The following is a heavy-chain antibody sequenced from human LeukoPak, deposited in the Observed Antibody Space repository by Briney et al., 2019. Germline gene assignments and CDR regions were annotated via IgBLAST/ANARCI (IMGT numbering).Heavy chain of an antibody. CDR3: ATTFTWGSMDY. J-gene: IGHJ4*02. Sequence: ASVKVSCKVSGYTLTELSMHWVRRAPGKGLEWMGGFDPEDGETIYAQKFQGRVTMTEDTYTYTAYMELSSLRSEDTAVYYCATTFTWGSMDYWGQGTLVTVSS. CDR2: FDPEDGET. V-gene: IGHV1-24*01. D-gene: IGHD2/OR15-2a*01. CDR1: GYTLTELS.